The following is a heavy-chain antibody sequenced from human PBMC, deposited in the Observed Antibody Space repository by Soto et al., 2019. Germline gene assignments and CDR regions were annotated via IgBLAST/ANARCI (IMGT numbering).Heavy chain of an antibody. CDR3: ARGGQVAAVTAASDS. V-gene: IGHV1-46*01. CDR2: VNPSGGHT. Sequence: QVQLMQSGAEVKKPGASVKVSCKASGDTFTEYYIHWVRQAPGQGLEWMGTVNPSGGHTTYAQHFLGRVTITRDTATSTICRELTSLTSEDTAGYYCARGGQVAAVTAASDSWGRGTLVTVSS. CDR1: GDTFTEYY. J-gene: IGHJ4*02. D-gene: IGHD2-21*02.